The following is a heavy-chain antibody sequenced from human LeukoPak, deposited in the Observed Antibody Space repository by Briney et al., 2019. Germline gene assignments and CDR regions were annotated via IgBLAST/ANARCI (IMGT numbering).Heavy chain of an antibody. D-gene: IGHD3-22*01. CDR2: ISAYNGNT. J-gene: IGHJ6*02. CDR3: ARENYDSSGYYSYYYYGMDV. V-gene: IGHV1-18*01. CDR1: GYTFISYG. Sequence: ASVKVSCKASGYTFISYGISWVRQAPGQGLEWMGWISAYNGNTNYAQKLQGRVTMTTDTSTSTAYMELRSLRSDDTAVYYCARENYDSSGYYSYYYYGMDVWGQGTTVTVSS.